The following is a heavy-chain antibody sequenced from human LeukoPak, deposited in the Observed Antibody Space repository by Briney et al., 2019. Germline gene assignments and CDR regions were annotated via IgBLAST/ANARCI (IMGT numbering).Heavy chain of an antibody. V-gene: IGHV1-2*02. Sequence: GASVKVSCKASGYTFTGYYMHWVRQAPGQGLEWMGWINPNSGGTNYAQKFQGRVTMTRDTSISTAYMELSSLRSEDTAVYYCARGERWYYYDSSGYPSFRIEPNNWFDPWGQGTLVTVSS. D-gene: IGHD3-22*01. CDR2: INPNSGGT. CDR3: ARGERWYYYDSSGYPSFRIEPNNWFDP. J-gene: IGHJ5*02. CDR1: GYTFTGYY.